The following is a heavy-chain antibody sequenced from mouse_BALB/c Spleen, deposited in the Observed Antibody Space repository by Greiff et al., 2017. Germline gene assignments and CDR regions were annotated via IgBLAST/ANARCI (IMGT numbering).Heavy chain of an antibody. CDR2: ISSGGGST. J-gene: IGHJ3*01. CDR3: ARLEYGNYRFAY. D-gene: IGHD2-10*02. V-gene: IGHV5-12-1*01. Sequence: EVHLVESGGGLVKPGGSLKLSCAASGFAFSSYDMSWVRQTPGKRLEWVAYISSGGGSTYYPDTVKGRFTISRDNAKNTLYLQMSSLKSEDTAMYYSARLEYGNYRFAYWGQGTLVTVSA. CDR1: GFAFSSYD.